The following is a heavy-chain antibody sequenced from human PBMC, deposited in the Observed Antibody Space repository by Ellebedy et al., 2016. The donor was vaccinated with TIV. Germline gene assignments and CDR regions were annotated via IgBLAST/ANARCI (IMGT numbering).Heavy chain of an antibody. J-gene: IGHJ4*02. D-gene: IGHD3-10*01. V-gene: IGHV4-34*01. CDR1: GGSFSGYY. CDR2: IYYSGST. Sequence: SETLSLXXAVYGGSFSGYYWNWIRQPPGKGLEWIGYIYYSGSTYYNPSLKSRVTISVDTSKNQFSLKLSSVTAADTAVYYCARVGTYYYGSAVGYWGQGTLVTVSS. CDR3: ARVGTYYYGSAVGY.